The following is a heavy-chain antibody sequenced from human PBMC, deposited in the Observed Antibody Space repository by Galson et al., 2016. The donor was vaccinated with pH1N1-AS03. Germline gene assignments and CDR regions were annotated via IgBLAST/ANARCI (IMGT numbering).Heavy chain of an antibody. CDR3: ATRDYGYRIDY. V-gene: IGHV1-18*04. J-gene: IGHJ4*02. CDR2: ISGYNGNT. CDR1: GYTFTSYG. D-gene: IGHD4/OR15-4a*01. Sequence: SVKVSCKASGYTFTSYGITWVRQAPGQGLEWMGWISGYNGNTNYGQKAQGRVTLTTETSTSAAFMEMRSLSSDATAVYYCATRDYGYRIDYGGQGPLGTVSS.